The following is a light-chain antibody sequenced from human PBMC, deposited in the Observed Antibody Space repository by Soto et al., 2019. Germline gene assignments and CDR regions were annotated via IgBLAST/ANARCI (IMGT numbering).Light chain of an antibody. V-gene: IGKV3-20*01. CDR2: GAS. CDR1: QTVSSGY. J-gene: IGKJ1*01. Sequence: EIVLTQSPGTLSLSPGERATLSCRASQTVSSGYLVWYQQKPGQAPRLLIYGASSRATGIPDRFSGSGSGTDFTLTISRLEPEDFAVYYCQQYGSSPWTFGLGTKVEI. CDR3: QQYGSSPWT.